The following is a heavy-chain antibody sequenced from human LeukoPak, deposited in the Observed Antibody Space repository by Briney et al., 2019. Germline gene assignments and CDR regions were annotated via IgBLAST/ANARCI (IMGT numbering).Heavy chain of an antibody. J-gene: IGHJ6*03. D-gene: IGHD3-10*01. Sequence: ASVKVSCKASGYTFTGYYMHWVRQAPGQGLEWMGWISPTSGGTNYAQKFQGRVTMTRDTSISTAYMELRRLRSDDTAVYYCAREAYASGSFRTDYYYMDVWGKGATVTISS. V-gene: IGHV1-2*02. CDR3: AREAYASGSFRTDYYYMDV. CDR1: GYTFTGYY. CDR2: ISPTSGGT.